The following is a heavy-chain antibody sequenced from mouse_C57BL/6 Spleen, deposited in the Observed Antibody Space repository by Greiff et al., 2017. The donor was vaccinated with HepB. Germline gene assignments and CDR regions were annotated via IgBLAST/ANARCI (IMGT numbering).Heavy chain of an antibody. J-gene: IGHJ2*01. CDR3: ARSLNYGSSFDY. CDR2: IDPSDSET. V-gene: IGHV1-52*01. D-gene: IGHD1-1*01. CDR1: GYTFTSYW. Sequence: QVQLQQPGAELVRPGSSVKLSCKASGYTFTSYWMHWVKQRPIQGLEWIGNIDPSDSETHYNQKFQDKATLTVDKSSSTAYMQLSSLTSEDSAVYYCARSLNYGSSFDYWGQGTTLTVSS.